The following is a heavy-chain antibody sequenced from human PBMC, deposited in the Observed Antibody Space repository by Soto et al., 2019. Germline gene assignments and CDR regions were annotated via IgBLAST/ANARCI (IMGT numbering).Heavy chain of an antibody. CDR1: GFTFGDYA. J-gene: IGHJ5*02. V-gene: IGHV3-49*03. CDR3: TTTAAVAGNNWFDP. Sequence: PGESLKISCTASGFTFGDYAMSWFRQAPGKGLEWVGFIRSKAYGGTTEYAASVKGRFTISRDDSKSIAYLQMNSLKTEDTAVYYCTTTAAVAGNNWFDPWGQGTLVTVSS. CDR2: IRSKAYGGTT. D-gene: IGHD6-19*01.